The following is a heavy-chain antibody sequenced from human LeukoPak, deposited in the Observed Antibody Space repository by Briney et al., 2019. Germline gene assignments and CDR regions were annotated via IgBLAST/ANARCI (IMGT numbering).Heavy chain of an antibody. V-gene: IGHV3-23*01. CDR1: GFTFSSYA. J-gene: IGHJ4*02. Sequence: PGGSLTLSCAATGFTFSSYAMSWVRQAPGQGLEWVSLISANTGRTYYADSVKGRFTISRDNSKNTLYLQVNSLRAEDTAAYYCAKGRYSGYDYVDYWAQGTLVTVSS. CDR2: ISANTGRT. CDR3: AKGRYSGYDYVDY. D-gene: IGHD5-12*01.